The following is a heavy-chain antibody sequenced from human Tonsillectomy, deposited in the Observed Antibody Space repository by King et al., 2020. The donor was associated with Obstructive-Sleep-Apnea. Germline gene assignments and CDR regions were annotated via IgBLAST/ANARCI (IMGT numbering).Heavy chain of an antibody. V-gene: IGHV5-51*01. CDR3: GRRNRGTGADYYFDY. J-gene: IGHJ4*02. D-gene: IGHD7-27*01. Sequence: LVQSGAEVKKPGESLKISCKGSGYSFTNYCIAWVRQVPGKGLEWMGIIYPGDSDTTYSPSFRGQVTGSVDKSIITAYLQWSSLKASDTAMYYCGRRNRGTGADYYFDYWGQGTLVTVSS. CDR2: IYPGDSDT. CDR1: GYSFTNYC.